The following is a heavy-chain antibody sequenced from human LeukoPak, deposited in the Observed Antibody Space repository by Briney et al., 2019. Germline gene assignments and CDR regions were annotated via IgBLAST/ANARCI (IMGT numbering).Heavy chain of an antibody. V-gene: IGHV3-21*01. J-gene: IGHJ4*02. CDR2: ISSSSSYI. CDR1: GFPFSSYE. CDR3: ARRGSGYTEPIDY. Sequence: GGSLRLSCAASGFPFSSYEMNWVRQAPGKGLEWVSSISSSSSYIYYEDSVKGRFPISRDNAKNSLYLQMNSLRAEDTAVYFCARRGSGYTEPIDYWGQGTLVTVSS. D-gene: IGHD5-12*01.